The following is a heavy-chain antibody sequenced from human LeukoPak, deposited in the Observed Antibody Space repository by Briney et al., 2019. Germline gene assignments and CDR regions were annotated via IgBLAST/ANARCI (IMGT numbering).Heavy chain of an antibody. CDR2: IIGSGRSA. D-gene: IGHD3-9*01. J-gene: IGHJ4*02. CDR3: SKWGDYDVLTGYYDSDF. V-gene: IGHV3-23*01. CDR1: GFTFNNYA. Sequence: GGSLRLSCAASGFTFNNYAMSWVRQAPGKGLERVSAIIGSGRSAYYAESVKGRFTISRDNSKNSLFLQMNSLRVEDTALYYCSKWGDYDVLTGYYDSDFWGQGTLVTVSA.